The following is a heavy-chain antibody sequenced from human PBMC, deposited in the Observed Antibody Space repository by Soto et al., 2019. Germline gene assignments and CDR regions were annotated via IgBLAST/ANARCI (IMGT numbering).Heavy chain of an antibody. V-gene: IGHV4-30-4*01. CDR3: AGWSGVGVAGMDV. CDR1: GGSISSDDYY. Sequence: QVQLQESGPRLVKPSQTLSLTCTVSGGSISSDDYYWSWIRQPPGKGPEWVGYISYSGTTDYNPSLKSRIAISLDTSKRQFSLRLSSVTAADTAVYFCAGWSGVGVAGMDVWGQGTTVTVSS. J-gene: IGHJ6*02. D-gene: IGHD2-15*01. CDR2: ISYSGTT.